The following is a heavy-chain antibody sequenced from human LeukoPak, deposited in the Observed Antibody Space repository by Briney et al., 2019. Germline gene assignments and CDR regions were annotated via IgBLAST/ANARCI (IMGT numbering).Heavy chain of an antibody. J-gene: IGHJ4*02. CDR2: ISSSSSYI. CDR3: ARDPRTTVTTRKWAPFDY. D-gene: IGHD4-17*01. Sequence: GGSLRLSCAASGFTFSSYSMNWVRQALGKGLEWVSSISSSSSYIYYADSVKGRFTISRDNAKNSLYLQMNSLRAEDTAVYYCARDPRTTVTTRKWAPFDYWGQGTLVTVSS. CDR1: GFTFSSYS. V-gene: IGHV3-21*01.